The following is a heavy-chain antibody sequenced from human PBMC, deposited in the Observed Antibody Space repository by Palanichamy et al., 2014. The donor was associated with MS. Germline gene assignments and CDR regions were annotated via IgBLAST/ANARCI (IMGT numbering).Heavy chain of an antibody. Sequence: QLQLQESGPGLVKPSETLSLTCSVSGGSISSSSSYWGWIRQPPGKGLEWIGNIYYSGSTYYNPSLKSRVTISLDKSKNQFSLKLSSMTAADTAVYYCARHHQMFGWFDPWGQGTLVTVSS. V-gene: IGHV4-39*01. CDR3: ARHHQMFGWFDP. J-gene: IGHJ5*02. CDR1: GGSISSSSSY. CDR2: IYYSGST. D-gene: IGHD3-16*01.